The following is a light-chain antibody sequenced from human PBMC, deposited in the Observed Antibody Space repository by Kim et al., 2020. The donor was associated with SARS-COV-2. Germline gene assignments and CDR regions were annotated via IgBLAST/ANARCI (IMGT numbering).Light chain of an antibody. J-gene: IGKJ4*01. Sequence: SPGEGATPSCRAGQSVSSYLAWYQQKPGQAPRLLIYDASNRATGIPARFSGSGSGTDFTPTISSLEPEDFAVYYCQQRSNWLSLTFGGGTKVDIK. CDR3: QQRSNWLSLT. CDR2: DAS. V-gene: IGKV3-11*01. CDR1: QSVSSY.